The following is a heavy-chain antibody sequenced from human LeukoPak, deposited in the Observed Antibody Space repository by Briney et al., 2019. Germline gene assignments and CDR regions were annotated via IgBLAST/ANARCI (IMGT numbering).Heavy chain of an antibody. CDR2: IRSKAYGGTT. D-gene: IGHD4-17*01. J-gene: IGHJ4*02. Sequence: GSLRLSXTXAGFTLGDYGMRWVRQAAGKGMEWVGLIRSKAYGGTTEYAASVKRRFTISRDDSKSIAYLQMNSLKTEDTAVYYCTRAARDDYGAHFDYWGQGTLVTVSS. CDR1: GFTLGDYG. V-gene: IGHV3-49*04. CDR3: TRAARDDYGAHFDY.